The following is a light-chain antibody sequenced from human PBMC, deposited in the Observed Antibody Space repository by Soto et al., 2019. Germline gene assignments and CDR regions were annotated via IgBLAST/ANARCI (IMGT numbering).Light chain of an antibody. CDR3: QKYSWSPLN. Sequence: EIVLTQSPGTLSLSPGERATLSCRASQSVPSSYLAWYQQRPGQAPRLLIYDASSRATGIPDTFSGSESGKDFTLTISSLEPEDLAVYNCQKYSWSPLNFGQGTRLEIK. V-gene: IGKV3-20*01. J-gene: IGKJ5*01. CDR2: DAS. CDR1: QSVPSSY.